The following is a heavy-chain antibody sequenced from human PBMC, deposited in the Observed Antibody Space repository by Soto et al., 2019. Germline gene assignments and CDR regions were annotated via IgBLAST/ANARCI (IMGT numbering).Heavy chain of an antibody. CDR1: GYAFTSCG. CDR2: ISAYNGNT. V-gene: IGHV1-18*01. D-gene: IGHD3-10*01. Sequence: GASVKVSCKASGYAFTSCGISWVRQAPGQGLEWMGWISAYNGNTNYAQKLQGRVTMTTDTSTSTAYMELRSLRSDDTAVYYCARPAPPYYYGSGGPFWFDPWGQGTLVTVSS. CDR3: ARPAPPYYYGSGGPFWFDP. J-gene: IGHJ5*02.